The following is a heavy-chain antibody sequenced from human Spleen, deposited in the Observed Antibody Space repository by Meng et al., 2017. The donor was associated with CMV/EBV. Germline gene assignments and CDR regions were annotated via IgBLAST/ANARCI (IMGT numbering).Heavy chain of an antibody. CDR2: IKEDGSET. CDR3: ARHIVVVLPSTRSYSYGMDV. J-gene: IGHJ6*02. Sequence: GESLKISCAASGFTVSRYWMTWVRQAPGKGLEWVANIKEDGSETYYVDSVRGRFTISRDNAKSSVYLQMNSLRAEDTGVYFCARHIVVVLPSTRSYSYGMDVWGQGTTVTVSS. V-gene: IGHV3-7*01. CDR1: GFTVSRYW. D-gene: IGHD2-15*01.